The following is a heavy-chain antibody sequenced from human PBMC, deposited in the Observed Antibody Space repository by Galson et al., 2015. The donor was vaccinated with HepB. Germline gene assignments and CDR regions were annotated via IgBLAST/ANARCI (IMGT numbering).Heavy chain of an antibody. CDR1: GYTFTGYY. V-gene: IGHV1-2*06. CDR3: ARLKVAAAGTSGAFDI. CDR2: INPNSGGT. Sequence: SVKVSCKASGYTFTGYYMHWGRQAPGQGLEWMGRINPNSGGTNYAQKFQGRVTMTRDTSISTAYMELSRLRSDDTAVYYCARLKVAAAGTSGAFDIWGQGTMVTVSS. J-gene: IGHJ3*02. D-gene: IGHD6-13*01.